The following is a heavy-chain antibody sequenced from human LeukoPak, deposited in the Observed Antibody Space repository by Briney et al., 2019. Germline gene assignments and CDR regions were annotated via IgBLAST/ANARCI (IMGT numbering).Heavy chain of an antibody. CDR3: ARFLPATARYYFDY. D-gene: IGHD2-2*01. CDR1: GGSISSYY. V-gene: IGHV4-59*01. CDR2: IYYSGST. Sequence: PSETLSLTCTVSGGSISSYYWSWIRQPPGKGLEWIGYIYYSGSTNYNPSLKSRVTISVDTSKNQFSLKLSSVTAADTAVYYCARFLPATARYYFDYWGQGTLVTVSS. J-gene: IGHJ4*02.